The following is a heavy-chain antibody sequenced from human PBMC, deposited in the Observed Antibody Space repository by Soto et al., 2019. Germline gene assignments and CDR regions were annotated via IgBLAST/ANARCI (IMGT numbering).Heavy chain of an antibody. V-gene: IGHV4-59*12. CDR2: IYYSVRT. D-gene: IGHD2-15*01. Sequence: SGPLSLNVTAAGGSFSRLYLRSTRQPPGKGLEWIGYIYYSVRTKYHPSLKSRVNISADKSISTAYLQWSSLKASDTAMYYCARWGYCSGGSCYGFDPWGQGTLVTVSS. J-gene: IGHJ5*02. CDR3: ARWGYCSGGSCYGFDP. CDR1: GGSFSRLY.